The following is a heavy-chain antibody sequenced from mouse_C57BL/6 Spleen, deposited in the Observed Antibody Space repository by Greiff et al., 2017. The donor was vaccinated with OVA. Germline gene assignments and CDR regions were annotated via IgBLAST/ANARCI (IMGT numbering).Heavy chain of an antibody. CDR1: GYAFSSSW. CDR2: IYPGDGDT. V-gene: IGHV1-82*01. J-gene: IGHJ4*01. Sequence: QVQLKQSGPELVKPGASVKISCKASGYAFSSSWMNWVKQRPGKGLEWIGRIYPGDGDTNYNGKFKGKATLTADKSSSTAYMQLSSLTSEDSAVYYCARKMLEGGYDMDDWGKGTTVTVSS. CDR3: ARKMLEGGYDMDD.